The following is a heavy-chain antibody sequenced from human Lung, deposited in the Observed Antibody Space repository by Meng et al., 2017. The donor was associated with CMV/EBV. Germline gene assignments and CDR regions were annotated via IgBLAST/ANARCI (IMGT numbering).Heavy chain of an antibody. Sequence: SXTXSLXCTVSGDSVSSGPYYWSWIRQPPGKGLEWIGYLYYSGDTNYNPSLKSRVTMSVDTSKSQFSLKLRSVTAADTAVYYCARLLRGYDSVGWFDPWGQGXLVTVSS. CDR1: GDSVSSGPYY. CDR2: LYYSGDT. CDR3: ARLLRGYDSVGWFDP. V-gene: IGHV4-61*01. J-gene: IGHJ5*02. D-gene: IGHD3-3*01.